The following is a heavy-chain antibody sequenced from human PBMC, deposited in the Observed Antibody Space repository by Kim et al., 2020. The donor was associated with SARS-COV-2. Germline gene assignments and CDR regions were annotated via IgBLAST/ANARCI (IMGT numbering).Heavy chain of an antibody. Sequence: SETLSLTCTVSGGSVSSGSYYWSSIRQPPGKGLEWIGYIYYSGSTNYNPSLKSRVTISVDTSKNQCSLKLSSMTAADTAGYYCATTGITGTGANWFDPWGQGTLVTVSS. CDR1: GGSVSSGSYY. J-gene: IGHJ5*02. D-gene: IGHD1-20*01. V-gene: IGHV4-61*01. CDR2: IYYSGST. CDR3: ATTGITGTGANWFDP.